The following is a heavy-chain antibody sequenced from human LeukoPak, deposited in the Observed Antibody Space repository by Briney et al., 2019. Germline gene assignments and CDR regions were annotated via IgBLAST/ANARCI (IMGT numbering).Heavy chain of an antibody. CDR2: IKQDGSEE. Sequence: GGSLRLSCTASGFTFSSYWMSWVRQAPGKGLEWVADIKQDGSEEYYVDSVKGRFSISRDNAKNSMYLQMNSLRAEDTAVYYCAKRGNSDYYYMDVWGKGTTVTVSS. CDR3: AKRGNSDYYYMDV. V-gene: IGHV3-7*03. CDR1: GFTFSSYW. J-gene: IGHJ6*03. D-gene: IGHD5-12*01.